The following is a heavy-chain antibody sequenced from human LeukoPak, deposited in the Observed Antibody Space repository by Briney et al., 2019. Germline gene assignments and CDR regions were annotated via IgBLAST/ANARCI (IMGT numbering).Heavy chain of an antibody. Sequence: SETLSLTCTVSGVSISTSTYYWGWIRQPPGKGLEWIGNIYNSGSTYYNPSLKSRVTISVDTSKNQFSLKLSSVTAADTAVYYCARQAYSSNLGWFDPWGQGTLVTVSS. CDR1: GVSISTSTYY. CDR3: ARQAYSSNLGWFDP. CDR2: IYNSGST. J-gene: IGHJ5*02. D-gene: IGHD6-13*01. V-gene: IGHV4-39*01.